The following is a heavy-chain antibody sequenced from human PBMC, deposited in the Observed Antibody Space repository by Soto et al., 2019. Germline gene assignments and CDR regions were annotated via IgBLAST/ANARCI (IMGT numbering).Heavy chain of an antibody. D-gene: IGHD2-15*01. CDR2: INHSGST. V-gene: IGHV4-34*01. CDR1: GGSFSGYY. CDR3: ARGRYCSGGSCYLNWFDP. J-gene: IGHJ5*02. Sequence: SETLSLTCAVYGGSFSGYYWSWIRQPPGKGLEWIGEINHSGSTNYNPSLKSRVTISVDTSKNQFSLKLSSVTAADTAVYYCARGRYCSGGSCYLNWFDPWGQGTLVTVSS.